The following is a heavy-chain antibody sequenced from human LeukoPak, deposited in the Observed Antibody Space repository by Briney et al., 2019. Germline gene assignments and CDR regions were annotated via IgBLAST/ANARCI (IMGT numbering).Heavy chain of an antibody. CDR2: IIPIFGTA. V-gene: IGHV1-69*13. CDR1: GGTFSSYA. Sequence: SVKVSCKASGGTFSSYAISWVRQAPGQGLEWMGGIIPIFGTANYAQKFQGRVTTTADESTSTAYMELSSLRSEDTAVYYCARGLNYYDSSGYVPFQHWGQGTLVTVSS. J-gene: IGHJ1*01. D-gene: IGHD3-22*01. CDR3: ARGLNYYDSSGYVPFQH.